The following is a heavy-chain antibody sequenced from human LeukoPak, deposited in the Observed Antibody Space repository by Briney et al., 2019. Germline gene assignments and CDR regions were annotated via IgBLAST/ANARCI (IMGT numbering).Heavy chain of an antibody. CDR3: AKDLVGDYVDWYFDL. V-gene: IGHV3-23*01. D-gene: IGHD4-17*01. Sequence: GGTLRLSCAASGFTFSSYGMSWVREAPGKGLESVSAISGSGGSTYYADSVKGRFTISRDNSKNRLYLQMNSLRAEDTAVYYCAKDLVGDYVDWYFDLWGRGTLVTVSS. CDR2: ISGSGGST. CDR1: GFTFSSYG. J-gene: IGHJ2*01.